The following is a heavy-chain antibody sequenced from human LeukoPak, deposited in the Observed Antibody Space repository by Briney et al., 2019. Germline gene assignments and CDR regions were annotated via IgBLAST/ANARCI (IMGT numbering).Heavy chain of an antibody. V-gene: IGHV3-23*01. Sequence: GGALRLSCAASGFTFSNFAMSGVRQAPGKGLEWVSGINAGGTTYYADSVKGRFTISRDNSKNTLFLQMNRLRAEDTALYYCAKDRILSNWGQGTLVTVSS. J-gene: IGHJ4*02. D-gene: IGHD2-15*01. CDR3: AKDRILSN. CDR1: GFTFSNFA. CDR2: INAGGTT.